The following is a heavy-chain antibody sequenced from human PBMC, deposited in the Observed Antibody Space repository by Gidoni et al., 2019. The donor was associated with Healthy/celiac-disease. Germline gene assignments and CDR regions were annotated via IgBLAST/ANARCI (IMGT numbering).Heavy chain of an antibody. CDR2: IRSKAYGGTT. J-gene: IGHJ4*02. Sequence: EVQLVESGGGLVQPGRSLRLSCTASGFTFGDYAMSWFRQAPGKGLEWVGFIRSKAYGGTTEYAASVKGRFTISRDDSKSIAYLQMNSLKTEDTAVYYCTRDRVGATTYWGQGTLVTVSS. D-gene: IGHD1-26*01. CDR3: TRDRVGATTY. CDR1: GFTFGDYA. V-gene: IGHV3-49*03.